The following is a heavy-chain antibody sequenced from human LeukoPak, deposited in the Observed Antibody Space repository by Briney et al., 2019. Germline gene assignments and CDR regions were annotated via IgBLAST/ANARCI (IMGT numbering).Heavy chain of an antibody. Sequence: RGGSLRLSCAASGFTFSSYAMSWVRQAPGKGPEWVSAISGSGGSTYYADSVKGRFTISRDNSKNTLYLQMNSLRPEDTAVYYCAKAQTPYDILTAFHYSGQGTLVTVSS. CDR3: AKAQTPYDILTAFHY. V-gene: IGHV3-23*01. D-gene: IGHD3-9*01. CDR1: GFTFSSYA. CDR2: ISGSGGST. J-gene: IGHJ4*02.